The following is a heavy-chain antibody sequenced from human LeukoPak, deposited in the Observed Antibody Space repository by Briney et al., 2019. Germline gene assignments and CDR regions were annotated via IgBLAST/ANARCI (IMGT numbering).Heavy chain of an antibody. D-gene: IGHD3-22*01. CDR3: ARAPSGFGGRYYLDS. CDR2: INQGGAMT. J-gene: IGHJ4*02. V-gene: IGHV3-7*01. Sequence: PGGSLRLSCTASGFNFNDYWMTWVRQAPGKGLEWVANINQGGAMTDYVDSLRGRFSISRDNAKRPLYLQMTTLRAEDTAVYYCARAPSGFGGRYYLDSWGQGALVTVSS. CDR1: GFNFNDYW.